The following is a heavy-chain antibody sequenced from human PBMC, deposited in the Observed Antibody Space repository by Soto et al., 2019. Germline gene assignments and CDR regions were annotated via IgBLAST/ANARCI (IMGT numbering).Heavy chain of an antibody. Sequence: QVQLQESGPGLVKPSETLSLTCTVPGGSISSYYWNWIRQPPGKGLEYIGYVYYTGTTNYNPYLKSRVNISVETSKSQVSLRLTAVTAADTAVYYCARARFNWNDGHFYGMDVWGPGTTVTVSS. D-gene: IGHD1-20*01. V-gene: IGHV4-59*01. CDR3: ARARFNWNDGHFYGMDV. CDR2: VYYTGTT. CDR1: GGSISSYY. J-gene: IGHJ6*02.